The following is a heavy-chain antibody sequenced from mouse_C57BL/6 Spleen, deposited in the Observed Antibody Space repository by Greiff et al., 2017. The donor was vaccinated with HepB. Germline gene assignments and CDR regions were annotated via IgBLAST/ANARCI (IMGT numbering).Heavy chain of an antibody. Sequence: VQLQQSDAELVKPGASVKISCKVSGYTFTDHTIHWVKQRPEQGLEWIGSIYPRDGSTKYNEKFKGKATLTADKSSSTSYMQLNSLTFEDSAVYFCASPDEGAWFAYWGQGSLGTVSA. V-gene: IGHV1-78*01. J-gene: IGHJ3*01. CDR2: IYPRDGST. CDR3: ASPDEGAWFAY. CDR1: GYTFTDHT.